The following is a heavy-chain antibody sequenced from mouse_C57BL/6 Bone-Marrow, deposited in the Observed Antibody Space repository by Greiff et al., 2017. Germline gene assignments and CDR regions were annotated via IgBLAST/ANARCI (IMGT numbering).Heavy chain of an antibody. V-gene: IGHV1-81*01. CDR3: ALSFVYGSSPNDARKY. J-gene: IGHJ4*01. Sequence: VQLQQSGAELARPGASVKLSCKASGYTFTSYGISWVKQRTGQGLEWIGEIYPRSGNTYYNEKFKGKATLTADKSSSTAYMELRSLTSEDSAVYFWALSFVYGSSPNDARKYWGQGTSVTVSS. CDR2: IYPRSGNT. CDR1: GYTFTSYG. D-gene: IGHD1-1*01.